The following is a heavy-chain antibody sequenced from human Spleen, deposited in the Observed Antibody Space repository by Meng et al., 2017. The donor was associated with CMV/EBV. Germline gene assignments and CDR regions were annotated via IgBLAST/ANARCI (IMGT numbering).Heavy chain of an antibody. J-gene: IGHJ5*02. D-gene: IGHD2-2*01. CDR3: ARGGYCSSTSCHGWFDP. CDR2: IYYSGST. Sequence: SETLSLTCAVYGGSFSGYYWGWIRQPPGKGLEWIGSIYYSGSTYYNPSLKSRVTISVDTSKNQFSLKLSSVTAADTAVYYCARGGYCSSTSCHGWFDPRGQGTLVTVSS. V-gene: IGHV4-34*01. CDR1: GGSFSGYY.